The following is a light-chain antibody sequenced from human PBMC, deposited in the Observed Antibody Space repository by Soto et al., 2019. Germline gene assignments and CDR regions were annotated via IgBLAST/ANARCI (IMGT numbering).Light chain of an antibody. CDR1: QNIKTH. CDR3: QQRGNWSVT. CDR2: DTT. J-gene: IGKJ4*01. Sequence: EIVLTQSPATLASSPGEKVTLSCRASQNIKTHLAWYQQKPGQSPRLLIFDTTNRATDTPGRFSGTGSGTDFTLTISRLEPEDFAVYYCQQRGNWSVTFGGGTTVEI. V-gene: IGKV3-11*01.